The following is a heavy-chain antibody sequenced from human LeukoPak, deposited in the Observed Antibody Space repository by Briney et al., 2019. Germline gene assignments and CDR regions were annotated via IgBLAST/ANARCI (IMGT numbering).Heavy chain of an antibody. D-gene: IGHD5-18*01. CDR1: GFTISSYG. V-gene: IGHV3-30*18. Sequence: PGGSLRLSCAASGFTISSYGMHWVRQAPGKGLDWVAVISNDGSKKYYADSVKGRFTISRDNSKNTLSLQVSSLRTEDTAVYYCAKDRYSYAFEYSDSWGQGTLVTVSS. CDR3: AKDRYSYAFEYSDS. J-gene: IGHJ4*02. CDR2: ISNDGSKK.